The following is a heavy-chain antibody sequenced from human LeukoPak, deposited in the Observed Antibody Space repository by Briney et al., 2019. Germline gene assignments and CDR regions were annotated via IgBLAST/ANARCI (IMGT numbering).Heavy chain of an antibody. D-gene: IGHD4-17*01. V-gene: IGHV4-39*01. CDR1: GGSISSSSYY. J-gene: IGHJ4*02. Sequence: SETLSLTCTVSGGSISSSSYYWGWIRQPPGKGLEWIGSIYYSGSTYYNPSLKSRVTISVDTSKNQFSLKLSSVTAADTAVYYCARLDYGDLVDYWGQGTLVTVSS. CDR2: IYYSGST. CDR3: ARLDYGDLVDY.